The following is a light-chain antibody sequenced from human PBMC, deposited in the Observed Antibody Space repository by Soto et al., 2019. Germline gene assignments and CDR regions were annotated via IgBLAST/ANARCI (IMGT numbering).Light chain of an antibody. CDR1: QSICTY. CDR2: DAS. J-gene: IGKJ4*01. CDR3: QQYNTYPLT. Sequence: DIQMTQSPSTLSASVGDRVAITCRSSQSICTYLAWYQQKPGKAPKLLIYDASTLKSAVPSRFSGSGSGTEFTLTISSLQPEDFATYYCQQYNTYPLTFGRGTKVDIK. V-gene: IGKV1-5*01.